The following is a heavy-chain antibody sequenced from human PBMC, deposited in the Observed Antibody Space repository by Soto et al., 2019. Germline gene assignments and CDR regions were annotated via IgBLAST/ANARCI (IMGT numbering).Heavy chain of an antibody. CDR1: GYSFTSLD. CDR3: ARGVSAGVDY. D-gene: IGHD1-26*01. CDR2: MEPSTGTT. J-gene: IGHJ4*02. V-gene: IGHV1-8*01. Sequence: ASVKVSCKASGYSFTSLDINWVRQTAGQGLEWMGWMEPSTGTTGYAQKFQGRVTMTRDTSINTAYMELTTLTSDDTAFYYCARGVSAGVDYWGQGTPVTVSS.